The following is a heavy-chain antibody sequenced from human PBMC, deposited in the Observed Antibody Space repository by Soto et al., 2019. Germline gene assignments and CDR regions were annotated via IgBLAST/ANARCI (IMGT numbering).Heavy chain of an antibody. CDR1: GFSISSGNY. CDR2: LYHIGST. D-gene: IGHD2-2*01. V-gene: IGHV4-38-2*01. Sequence: SETLSLTCAVSGFSISSGNYWAWIRQPPGRGLEWIGSLYHIGSTHYNTSLKSRVTISVDTSKNHFSLELSSVTAADTAIYYCRSSTSCYDESCVDVWGQGTMVTVSS. J-gene: IGHJ6*02. CDR3: RSSTSCYDESCVDV.